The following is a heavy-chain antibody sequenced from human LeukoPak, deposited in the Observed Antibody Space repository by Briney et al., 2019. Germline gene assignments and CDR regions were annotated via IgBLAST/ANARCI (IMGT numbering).Heavy chain of an antibody. J-gene: IGHJ2*01. CDR2: ISGSGGST. CDR1: GFTFSSYA. Sequence: GGSLRLSCAASGFTFSSYAMSWVRQAPGKGLEWVSAISGSGGSTYYADSVKGRFTISRDNSKNTLYLQMNSLRAEDTAVYYCARGFRDYGGNYWYFDLWGRGTLVTVSS. CDR3: ARGFRDYGGNYWYFDL. V-gene: IGHV3-23*01. D-gene: IGHD4-23*01.